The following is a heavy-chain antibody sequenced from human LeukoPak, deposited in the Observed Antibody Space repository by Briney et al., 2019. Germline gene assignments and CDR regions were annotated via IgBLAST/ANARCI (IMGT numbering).Heavy chain of an antibody. V-gene: IGHV3-48*04. CDR3: AKDQGARYYGSGSSWFDP. Sequence: GGSLRLSCAASGFTFSNYNMNWVRQPPGKGLQWVSYISSSSNIIYYADSVKGRFTISRDNAKYTLYLQMNSLRAEDTAVYYCAKDQGARYYGSGSSWFDPWGQGTLVTVSS. CDR1: GFTFSNYN. D-gene: IGHD3-10*01. CDR2: ISSSSNII. J-gene: IGHJ5*02.